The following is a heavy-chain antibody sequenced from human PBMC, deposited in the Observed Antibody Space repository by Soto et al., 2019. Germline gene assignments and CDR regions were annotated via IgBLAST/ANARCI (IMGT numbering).Heavy chain of an antibody. V-gene: IGHV3-74*01. J-gene: IGHJ4*02. D-gene: IGHD3-10*01. Sequence: EVQLVESGGDLIQPGGSLRLSCVGSGFSFSDDWMHWVRQAPGKGLLWVSRISGDGTRTNYADSVKGRFTISRDNSKNMLFLQMNSLRAEDTAIYYCAKKVNSGSGSQYFDYWGQGTLVTVSS. CDR3: AKKVNSGSGSQYFDY. CDR2: ISGDGTRT. CDR1: GFSFSDDW.